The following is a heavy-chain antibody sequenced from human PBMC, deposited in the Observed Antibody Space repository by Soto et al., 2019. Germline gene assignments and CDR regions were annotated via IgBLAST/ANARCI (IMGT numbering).Heavy chain of an antibody. CDR1: GGSISSSSYY. Sequence: PSETLSLTCTVSGGSISSSSYYWGWIRQPPGKGLEWIGYIYYSGSTNYNPSLKSRVTISVDTSKNQFSLKLSSVTAADTAVYYCAREDSGSYLGWFDPWGQGTLVTVSS. D-gene: IGHD3-10*01. CDR2: IYYSGST. J-gene: IGHJ5*02. CDR3: AREDSGSYLGWFDP. V-gene: IGHV4-61*01.